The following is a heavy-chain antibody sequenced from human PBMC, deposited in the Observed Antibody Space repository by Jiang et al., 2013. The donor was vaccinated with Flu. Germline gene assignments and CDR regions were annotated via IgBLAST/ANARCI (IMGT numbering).Heavy chain of an antibody. J-gene: IGHJ4*02. CDR2: ISGSGGST. D-gene: IGHD6-19*01. V-gene: IGHV3-23*01. Sequence: SYAMSWVRQAPGKGLEWVSAISGSGGSTYYADSVKGRFTISRDNSKNTLYLQMNSLRAEDTAVYYCAKDRDSSGWYDYWGQGTLVTVSS. CDR1: SYA. CDR3: AKDRDSSGWYDY.